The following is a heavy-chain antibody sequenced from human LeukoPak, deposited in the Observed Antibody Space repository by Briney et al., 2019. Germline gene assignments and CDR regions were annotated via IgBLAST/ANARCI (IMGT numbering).Heavy chain of an antibody. CDR3: TRGSLAIAAAYFDY. CDR1: GFTFGDYA. Sequence: GGSLRLSCTASGFTFGDYAMSWVRQAPGKGLEWLGFIRSKAYGGTTEYAASVKGRFTISRDDSKSIAYLQMNSLKTEDTAVYYCTRGSLAIAAAYFDYWGQGTLVTVSS. V-gene: IGHV3-49*04. J-gene: IGHJ4*02. D-gene: IGHD6-13*01. CDR2: IRSKAYGGTT.